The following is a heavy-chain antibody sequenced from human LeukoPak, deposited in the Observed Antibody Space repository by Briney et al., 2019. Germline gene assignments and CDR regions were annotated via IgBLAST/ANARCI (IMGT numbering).Heavy chain of an antibody. CDR1: GASIRSGGYY. CDR3: ARGHYDSSGYLVAFDI. Sequence: SQTLSLTCTVSGASIRSGGYYWSWIRQPPGKGLEWIGEINHSGSTNYNPSLKSRVTISVDTSKNQFSLKLSSVTAADTAVYYCARGHYDSSGYLVAFDIWGQGTMVTVSS. V-gene: IGHV4-34*01. D-gene: IGHD3-22*01. CDR2: INHSGST. J-gene: IGHJ3*02.